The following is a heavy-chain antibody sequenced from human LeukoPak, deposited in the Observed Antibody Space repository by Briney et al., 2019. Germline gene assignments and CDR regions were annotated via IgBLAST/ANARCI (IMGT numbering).Heavy chain of an antibody. CDR1: GFTFSSYA. CDR3: ARHIDDYVWGSYLY. J-gene: IGHJ4*02. V-gene: IGHV3-30-3*01. D-gene: IGHD3-16*02. CDR2: ISYDGINE. Sequence: GGSLRLSCAASGFTFSSYAMHWVRQAPGKGLEWVAVISYDGINEYYADSVKGRFTISRDSSKNTLSLQMNSLRAEDTAVYYCARHIDDYVWGSYLYWGQGTLVTVSS.